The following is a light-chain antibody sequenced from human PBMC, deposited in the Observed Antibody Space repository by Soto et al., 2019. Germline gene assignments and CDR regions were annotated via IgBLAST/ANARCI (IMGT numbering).Light chain of an antibody. CDR1: QSVSSN. Sequence: MTQSPATLSVSPGERATLSCRASQSVSSNLAWYQQKPGKAPKLLIYAASTLQSGVPSRFSGSGSGTDFTLTISCLQSEDFATYYCQQYYSYPRTFGPGTKLDIK. CDR2: AAS. CDR3: QQYYSYPRT. J-gene: IGKJ3*01. V-gene: IGKV1-8*01.